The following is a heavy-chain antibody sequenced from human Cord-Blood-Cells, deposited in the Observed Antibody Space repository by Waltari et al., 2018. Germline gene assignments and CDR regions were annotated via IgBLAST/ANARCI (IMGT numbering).Heavy chain of an antibody. CDR2: IYHSGST. J-gene: IGHJ4*02. CDR3: ASHSSSSLYTVDY. CDR1: GGSISSGGYP. Sequence: QLQLKESGSGLVTPSQTLSITCAVSGGSISSGGYPWSWIRQPPGKGLEWIGYIYHSGSTYYNPSLKSRVTISVDRSKNQFSLKLSSVTAADTAVYYCASHSSSSLYTVDYWGQGTLVTVSS. V-gene: IGHV4-30-2*01. D-gene: IGHD6-6*01.